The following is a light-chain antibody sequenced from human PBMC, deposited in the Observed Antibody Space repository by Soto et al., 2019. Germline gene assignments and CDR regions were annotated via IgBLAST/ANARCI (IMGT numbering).Light chain of an antibody. Sequence: QSALTQPASVSGSPGQSITISCTGTSSDVGGYKFVSWYQQHPGKAPKLMIYEVSNRPSGVSSRFSGSKSGNTASLTIYGLQAEDEDDYYCGSYTGSIYVFGTGTKGTVL. CDR3: GSYTGSIYV. CDR2: EVS. V-gene: IGLV2-14*01. CDR1: SSDVGGYKF. J-gene: IGLJ1*01.